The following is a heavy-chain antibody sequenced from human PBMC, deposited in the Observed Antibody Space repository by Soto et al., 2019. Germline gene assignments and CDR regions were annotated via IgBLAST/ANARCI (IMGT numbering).Heavy chain of an antibody. V-gene: IGHV5-10-1*01. CDR3: AIHTGLGPMPFDY. CDR2: IDPGNSYT. J-gene: IGHJ4*02. Sequence: GESLKISCKGSGYTFTTYWITWVRQTPGKGLEWMGRIDPGNSYTSYNPSFQGHVTLSADMSISTAYLQWSGLKASDTAMYYCAIHTGLGPMPFDYWGQGTPVTVS. D-gene: IGHD2-2*01. CDR1: GYTFTTYW.